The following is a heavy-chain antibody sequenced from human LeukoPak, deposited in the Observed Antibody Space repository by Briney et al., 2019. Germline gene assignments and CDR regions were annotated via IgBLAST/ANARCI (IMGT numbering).Heavy chain of an antibody. D-gene: IGHD6-19*01. CDR2: IYSGGST. CDR1: GFTVSSNY. CDR3: ADWDSSGWYFDY. Sequence: GGSLGLSCAASGFTVSSNYMSWVRQAPGKGLEWVSVIYSGGSTYYADSVKGRFTISRDNSKNTLYLQMNSLRAEDTAVYYCADWDSSGWYFDYWGRGTLVTVSS. J-gene: IGHJ4*02. V-gene: IGHV3-53*01.